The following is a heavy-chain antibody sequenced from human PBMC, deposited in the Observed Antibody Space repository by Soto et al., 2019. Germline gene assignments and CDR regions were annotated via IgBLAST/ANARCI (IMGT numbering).Heavy chain of an antibody. CDR2: IIPIFGTA. CDR3: ARDSTPSEYSSSWYAFDY. CDR1: GGTFSSYA. D-gene: IGHD6-13*01. J-gene: IGHJ4*02. V-gene: IGHV1-69*06. Sequence: EASVKVSFKASGGTFSSYAISWLRQAPGQGLEWMGGIIPIFGTANYAQKFQGRVTITADKSTSTAYMELSSLRSEDTAVYYCARDSTPSEYSSSWYAFDYWGQGTLVTVSS.